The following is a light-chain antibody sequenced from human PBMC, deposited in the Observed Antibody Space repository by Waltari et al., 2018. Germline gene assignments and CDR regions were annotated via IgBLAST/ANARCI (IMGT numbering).Light chain of an antibody. V-gene: IGLV3-1*01. CDR1: KLGDRY. J-gene: IGLJ2*01. CDR2: QDK. Sequence: SYEVTQPPSVSVSPGQTTNITCSGDKLGDRYTCWYQQKPGQSPLLVIYQDKKRPSGIPERFSGSNSGNTAPLTISGTQAPDEGDYYCQAWDNSVGVVFGGGTKLTVL. CDR3: QAWDNSVGVV.